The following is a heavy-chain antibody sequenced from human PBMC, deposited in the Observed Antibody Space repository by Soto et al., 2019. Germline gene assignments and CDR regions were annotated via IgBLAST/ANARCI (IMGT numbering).Heavy chain of an antibody. CDR3: TIVRVADSALDH. J-gene: IGHJ4*02. CDR2: MSYDGSDT. D-gene: IGHD3-10*02. CDR1: GFIFINNG. Sequence: PGGSLRLSCVGSGFIFINNGMHWVRQTPGKGLEWVAFMSYDGSDTFYADSVKGRFTISRDNSKNTLFLHMSNLRAEDTAMYYCTIVRVADSALDHWGQGTLVTVSS. V-gene: IGHV3-30*02.